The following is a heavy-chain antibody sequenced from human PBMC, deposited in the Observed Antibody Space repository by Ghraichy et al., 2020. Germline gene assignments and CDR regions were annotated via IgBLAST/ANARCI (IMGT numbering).Heavy chain of an antibody. J-gene: IGHJ4*02. CDR3: ARPYYYGSD. CDR1: GGSMSSSSYY. V-gene: IGHV4-39*01. D-gene: IGHD3-10*01. Sequence: SCTVSGGSMSSSSYYWGWIRQPPGKGLEWIGVIYNSGTTYYNTSLKSRVTISVDTSKNQFSLRLSSVTAADTAVYYCARPYYYGSDWGQGTLVTVSP. CDR2: IYNSGTT.